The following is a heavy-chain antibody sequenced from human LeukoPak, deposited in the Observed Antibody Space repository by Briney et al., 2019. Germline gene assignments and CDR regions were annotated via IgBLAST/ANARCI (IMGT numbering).Heavy chain of an antibody. J-gene: IGHJ6*03. CDR2: IYTSGST. CDR1: GGSISSYY. D-gene: IGHD6-13*01. CDR3: ARDESSSWYDSGYYYYYMDV. Sequence: PSETLSLTCTVSGGSISSYYWSWIRQPAGKGLEWIGRIYTSGSTNYNPSLKSRVTMSVDTSKNQSSLKLSSVTAADTAVYYCARDESSSWYDSGYYYYYMDVWGKGTTVTVSS. V-gene: IGHV4-4*07.